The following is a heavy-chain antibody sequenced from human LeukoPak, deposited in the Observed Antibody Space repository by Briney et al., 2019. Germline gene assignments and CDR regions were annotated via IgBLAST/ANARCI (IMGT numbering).Heavy chain of an antibody. CDR1: GYTFIDYY. V-gene: IGHV1-2*02. D-gene: IGHD1-26*01. J-gene: IGHJ4*02. CDR2: ISPNSGGT. Sequence: ASVMVSCKASGYTFIDYYMRWVRQAPGQGLEWIGWISPNSGGTKYVQKFQGRVTMTRDTSITTVYMELSGLSFDDTAVYYCARGGGRYSVDYWGQGTLVIVSS. CDR3: ARGGGRYSVDY.